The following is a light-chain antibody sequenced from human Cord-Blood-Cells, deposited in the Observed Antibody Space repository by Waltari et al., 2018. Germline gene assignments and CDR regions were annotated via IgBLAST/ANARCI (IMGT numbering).Light chain of an antibody. J-gene: IGKJ3*01. CDR2: AAS. V-gene: IGKV1-39*01. CDR3: KQSYCTPLT. CDR1: QSTSSW. Sequence: DIQLTQSPPSLSASVGDRVTITCRASQSTSSWLNWYQQKPRKAPKILIHAASSFQSGVPSRFSGSGSLTDFTLTISRLQPKDFSTYYCKQSYCTPLTFGPGTKVDIK.